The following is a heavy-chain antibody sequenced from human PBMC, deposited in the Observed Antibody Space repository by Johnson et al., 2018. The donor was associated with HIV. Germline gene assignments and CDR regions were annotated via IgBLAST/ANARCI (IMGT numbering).Heavy chain of an antibody. Sequence: EVQLVESGGGLVQPGGSLRLSCAASGFSVSTYWMHWVRRVPGKGLVWVSRIDTEGSGTTYADSVKGRFTISRDNAKNTVYLQMISLRAEDMAVYYCARSRWADDAFDGWGQGTMVTVSS. V-gene: IGHV3-74*03. D-gene: IGHD1-26*01. CDR1: GFSVSTYW. J-gene: IGHJ3*01. CDR2: IDTEGSGT. CDR3: ARSRWADDAFDG.